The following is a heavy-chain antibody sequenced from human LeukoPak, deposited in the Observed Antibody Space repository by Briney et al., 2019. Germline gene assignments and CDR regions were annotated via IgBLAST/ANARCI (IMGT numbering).Heavy chain of an antibody. CDR3: AKVEKSSSSLLGY. D-gene: IGHD6-13*01. V-gene: IGHV3-23*01. Sequence: GGSLRLSCAASGFTFSSYAMSWVRQAPGKGLEWVSAISGSGGSTYYADSVKGRFTISRDNSKNTLYLQMNSLRADDTAVYYCAKVEKSSSSLLGYWGQGTLATVSS. J-gene: IGHJ4*02. CDR1: GFTFSSYA. CDR2: ISGSGGST.